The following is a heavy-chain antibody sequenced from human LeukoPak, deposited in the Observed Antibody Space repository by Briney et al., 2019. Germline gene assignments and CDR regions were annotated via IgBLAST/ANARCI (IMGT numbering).Heavy chain of an antibody. CDR3: ARDPCSGGSCYDY. D-gene: IGHD2-15*01. CDR2: IYSDGST. Sequence: GGSLRLSCAASAASGFSVSRNYMSWVRQAPGKGLEWVSLIYSDGSTYYADSVKGRFTISRDNSKNTLYLQMNSLRVEDTAVYYCARDPCSGGSCYDYWSQGTLVTVSS. V-gene: IGHV3-53*01. J-gene: IGHJ4*02. CDR1: GFSVSRNY.